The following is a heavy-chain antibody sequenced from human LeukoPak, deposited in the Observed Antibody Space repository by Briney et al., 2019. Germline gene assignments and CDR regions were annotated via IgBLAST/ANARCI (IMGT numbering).Heavy chain of an antibody. CDR3: AKSGSIWYYFDY. D-gene: IGHD6-13*01. J-gene: IGHJ4*02. V-gene: IGHV3-23*01. CDR1: GFTFSSYG. Sequence: GRSLRLSCAASGFTFSSYGMSWVRQAPGKGLEWVSAISDSGGSTEYADSVKGRFTISRDSSKNTLYLQMNSLRAEDTAVYYCAKSGSIWYYFDYWGQGTLVTASS. CDR2: ISDSGGST.